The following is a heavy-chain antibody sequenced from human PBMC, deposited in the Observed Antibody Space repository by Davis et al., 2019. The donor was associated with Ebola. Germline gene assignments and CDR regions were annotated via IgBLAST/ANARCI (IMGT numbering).Heavy chain of an antibody. V-gene: IGHV3-48*01. CDR2: ISSSSSTI. CDR3: AKGTTCDY. CDR1: GFTFSSYS. D-gene: IGHD1/OR15-1a*01. J-gene: IGHJ4*02. Sequence: GESLKISCAASGFTFSSYSMNWVRQAPGKGLEWVSYISSSSSTIYYADSVKGRFTISRDNSKNTLYLQMNSLRAEDTAVYYCAKGTTCDYWGQGALVTVSS.